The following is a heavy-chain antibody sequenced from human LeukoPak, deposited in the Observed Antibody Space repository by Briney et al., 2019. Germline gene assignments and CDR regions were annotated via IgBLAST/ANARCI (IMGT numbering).Heavy chain of an antibody. V-gene: IGHV3-66*02. CDR1: GFTVSSNY. CDR3: ARGVAARPSVGG. D-gene: IGHD6-6*01. J-gene: IGHJ4*02. Sequence: GGSLRLSCAASGFTVSSNYMSWVRQAPGKGLEWVSVIYSGGSTYYADSVKGRFTISRDNSKNTLYLQMNSLRAEDTAVYYCARGVAARPSVGGWGQGILVTVSS. CDR2: IYSGGST.